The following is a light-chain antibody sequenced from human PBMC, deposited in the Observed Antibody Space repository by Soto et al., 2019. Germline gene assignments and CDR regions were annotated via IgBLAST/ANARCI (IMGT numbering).Light chain of an antibody. J-gene: IGLJ3*02. CDR3: QSYDSSLSGWV. Sequence: QSVLTQPPSVSGAPGQRVTISCTGSSSNIGAGYDVHWYQQLPGTAPNLLIYGNSNRPSGVPDRFSGSKSVTSAALAITGLQAEDEADYYCQSYDSSLSGWVFCGGTKLTVL. CDR1: SSNIGAGYD. V-gene: IGLV1-40*01. CDR2: GNS.